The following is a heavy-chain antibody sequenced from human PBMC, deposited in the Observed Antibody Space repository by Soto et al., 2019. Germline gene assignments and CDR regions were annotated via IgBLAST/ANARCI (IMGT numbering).Heavy chain of an antibody. CDR3: ARLSATVALDY. CDR1: GGSFSGYY. J-gene: IGHJ4*02. Sequence: SETLSLTCAVYGGSFSGYYWSWIRQPPGKGLEWIGEINHSGSTNYNPSLKSRVTISVDTSKNQFSLNLNSVTAADTAVYYCARLSATVALDYWGQGTLVTVSS. CDR2: INHSGST. D-gene: IGHD4-17*01. V-gene: IGHV4-34*01.